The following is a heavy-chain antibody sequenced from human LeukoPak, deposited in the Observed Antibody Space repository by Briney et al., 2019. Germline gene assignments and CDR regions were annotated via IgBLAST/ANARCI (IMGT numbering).Heavy chain of an antibody. J-gene: IGHJ4*02. Sequence: GGSLRLSCAASGFVFSTSVMHWVRQAPGKGLEWVALIWHDGSDIYYSDSVKGRFTISRDNSKNTLYLQTHSLTTEDTAVYYCVKDHLVRGVMAYWGQGTLVTVSS. D-gene: IGHD3-10*01. V-gene: IGHV3-30*02. CDR2: IWHDGSDI. CDR1: GFVFSTSV. CDR3: VKDHLVRGVMAY.